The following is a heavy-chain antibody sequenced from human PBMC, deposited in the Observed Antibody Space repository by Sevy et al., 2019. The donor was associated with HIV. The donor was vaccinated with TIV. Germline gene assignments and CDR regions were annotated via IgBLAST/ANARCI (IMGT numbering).Heavy chain of an antibody. J-gene: IGHJ6*02. Sequence: GGSLRLSCAASGFTFDDYAMHWVRQAPGKGLEWVSGISWNSGSIGYADSVKGRFTISRDNAKNSLYLQMNGLRAEDTALYYCAKDMGEGRDYYYGMDVWGQGTTVTVSS. CDR2: ISWNSGSI. CDR3: AKDMGEGRDYYYGMDV. D-gene: IGHD2-15*01. V-gene: IGHV3-9*01. CDR1: GFTFDDYA.